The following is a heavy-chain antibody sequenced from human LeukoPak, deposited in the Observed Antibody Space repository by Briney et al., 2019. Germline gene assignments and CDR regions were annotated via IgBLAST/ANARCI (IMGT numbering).Heavy chain of an antibody. D-gene: IGHD3-10*01. CDR1: GFTFSSYA. V-gene: IGHV3-23*01. CDR3: AKNQNYYGSGSVYYFDY. J-gene: IGHJ4*02. CDR2: ISGSGGST. Sequence: PGGSLRLSCAASGFTFSSYATSWVRQAPGKGLEWVSAISGSGGSTYYADSVKGRFTISRDNSKNTLYLQMNSLRAEDTAVYYCAKNQNYYGSGSVYYFDYWGQGTLVTVSS.